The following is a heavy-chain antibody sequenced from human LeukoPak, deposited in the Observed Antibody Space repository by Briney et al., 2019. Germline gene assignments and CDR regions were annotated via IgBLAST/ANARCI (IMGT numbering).Heavy chain of an antibody. J-gene: IGHJ4*02. D-gene: IGHD3-9*01. CDR2: ISYDGSNK. CDR3: ARHTYYDILNGYLN. V-gene: IGHV3-30*04. Sequence: PGGSLRLSCAASGFTFSSYAMHWLRQAPGKGLEWVAVISYDGSNKYYADSVKGRFTISRDNSKNTLYLQMNTLRAADTAVYYCARHTYYDILNGYLNWGQGTLVTVSS. CDR1: GFTFSSYA.